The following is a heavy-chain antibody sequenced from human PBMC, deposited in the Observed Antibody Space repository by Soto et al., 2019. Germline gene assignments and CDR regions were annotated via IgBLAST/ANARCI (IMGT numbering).Heavy chain of an antibody. V-gene: IGHV1-18*01. CDR1: GYTFTSYG. J-gene: IGHJ5*02. CDR2: ISAYNGNT. D-gene: IGHD1-1*01. Sequence: QVQLVQSGAEVKKPGASVKVSCKASGYTFTSYGISWVRQAPGQGLEWMGWISAYNGNTNYAQKLQGRVTMTTATSTSTAYMEPRSLRSDDTAVYYWARERVARDGYNGRAWFDPWGQGTLVTVSS. CDR3: ARERVARDGYNGRAWFDP.